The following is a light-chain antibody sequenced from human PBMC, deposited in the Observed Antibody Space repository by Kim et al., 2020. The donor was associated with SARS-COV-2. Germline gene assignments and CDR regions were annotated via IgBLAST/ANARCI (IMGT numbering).Light chain of an antibody. CDR3: CSYAGSSTFL. CDR2: EVS. CDR1: SSDVGSYNL. V-gene: IGLV2-23*02. Sequence: GHSITISCTGTSSDVGSYNLVSWYQQHPGKAPKRMIYEVSKRPSGVSNRFSGSKSGNTASLTISGLQAEDEADYYCCSYAGSSTFLFGGGTQLTVL. J-gene: IGLJ2*01.